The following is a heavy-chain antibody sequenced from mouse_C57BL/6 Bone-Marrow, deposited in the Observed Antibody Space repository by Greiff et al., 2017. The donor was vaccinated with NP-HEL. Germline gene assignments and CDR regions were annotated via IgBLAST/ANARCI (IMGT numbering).Heavy chain of an antibody. J-gene: IGHJ3*01. CDR3: ARPLRVAY. Sequence: EVHLVESGGGLVKPGGSLKLSCAASGFTFSVYGMHWVRQAPEKGLEWVAYISSGSSTIYYADTVKGRFTISRDNAKNTLFLQMTSLRSEDTAMYYCARPLRVAYWGQGTLVTVSA. V-gene: IGHV5-17*01. CDR1: GFTFSVYG. CDR2: ISSGSSTI. D-gene: IGHD6-1*01.